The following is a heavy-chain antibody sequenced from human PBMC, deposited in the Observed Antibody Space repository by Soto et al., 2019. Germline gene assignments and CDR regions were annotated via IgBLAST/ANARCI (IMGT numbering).Heavy chain of an antibody. CDR3: ARERGITMVRGVPHRYYYYYGMDV. CDR2: ISYDGSNK. V-gene: IGHV3-30-3*01. CDR1: GFTFSSYA. Sequence: QVQLVEAGGGVVQPGRSLRLSCAASGFTFSSYAMHWVRQAPGKGLEWGAVISYDGSNKYYADSVKGRFTLSRDNSKNTLYLQMNRLRAEDTAVYYCARERGITMVRGVPHRYYYYYGMDVWGQGTTVTVSS. D-gene: IGHD3-10*01. J-gene: IGHJ6*02.